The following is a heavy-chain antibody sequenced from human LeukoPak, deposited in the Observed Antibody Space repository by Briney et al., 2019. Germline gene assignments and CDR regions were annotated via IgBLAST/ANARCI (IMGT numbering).Heavy chain of an antibody. CDR3: ARYGDSSGYYFGAFDI. CDR1: GGTFSSYA. Sequence: SVKVSCKASGGTFSSYAISWVRQAPGQGLEWMGGIIPIFGTANYAQKFQGRVTITADESTSTAYMELSSLRSEDTAVYYCARYGDSSGYYFGAFDIWAKGQWSPSLQ. CDR2: IIPIFGTA. J-gene: IGHJ3*02. V-gene: IGHV1-69*13. D-gene: IGHD3-22*01.